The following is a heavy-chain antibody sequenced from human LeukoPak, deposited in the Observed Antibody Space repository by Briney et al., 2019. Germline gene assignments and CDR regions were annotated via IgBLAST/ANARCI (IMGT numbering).Heavy chain of an antibody. V-gene: IGHV4-34*01. CDR3: ARTRRVGAGNYYYYYGMDV. CDR2: INHSGST. CDR1: GGSFSGYY. D-gene: IGHD1-26*01. Sequence: SETLSLTRAVYGGSFSGYYWSWIRQPPGKGLEWIGEINHSGSTNYNPSLKSRVSTSVDTSKNQFSLKPSSVTAADTAVYYCARTRRVGAGNYYYYYGMDVWGQGTTVTVSS. J-gene: IGHJ6*02.